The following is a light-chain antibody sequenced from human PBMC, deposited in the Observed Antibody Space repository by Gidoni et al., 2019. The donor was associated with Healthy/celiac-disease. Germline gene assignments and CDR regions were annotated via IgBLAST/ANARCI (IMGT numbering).Light chain of an antibody. CDR2: GAS. Sequence: DIQMTQSPSSLSASVGDRVTISCRASQGIRNYLNWYQQKPGKAPKLLIYGASGLQSGIPSRFSGRGSGTDFTLTISSLQPEDFATYYCQQSYSTPPVTFGPGTKVDIK. J-gene: IGKJ3*01. CDR3: QQSYSTPPVT. CDR1: QGIRNY. V-gene: IGKV1-39*01.